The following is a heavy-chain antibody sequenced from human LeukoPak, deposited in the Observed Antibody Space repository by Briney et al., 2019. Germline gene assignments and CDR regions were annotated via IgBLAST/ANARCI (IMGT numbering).Heavy chain of an antibody. V-gene: IGHV3-74*01. CDR2: INTDGSGT. D-gene: IGHD2-15*01. Sequence: GGSLRLSCVASGFTFSSYWMHWVRQAPGKGLVWVSRINTDGSGTSYADSVKGRFTISRDNAKNTLYLQMNSLRAEDTAVYYCARDSCSGGSCYFAFDIWGQGTMVTVTS. CDR1: GFTFSSYW. J-gene: IGHJ3*02. CDR3: ARDSCSGGSCYFAFDI.